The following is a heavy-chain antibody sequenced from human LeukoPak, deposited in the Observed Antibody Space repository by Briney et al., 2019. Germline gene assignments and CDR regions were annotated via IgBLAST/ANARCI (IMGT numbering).Heavy chain of an antibody. CDR2: VYYSGST. J-gene: IGHJ5*02. Sequence: SETPSLTCTVSGGSISSYYWSWIRQPPGKGLEWIGYVYYSGSTNYNPSLNSRVTISIDTSKNQFSLRLSSVTAADTAVYYCAKGGDYGSINWFDPWGQGTLVTVSS. V-gene: IGHV4-59*01. CDR3: AKGGDYGSINWFDP. D-gene: IGHD4-17*01. CDR1: GGSISSYY.